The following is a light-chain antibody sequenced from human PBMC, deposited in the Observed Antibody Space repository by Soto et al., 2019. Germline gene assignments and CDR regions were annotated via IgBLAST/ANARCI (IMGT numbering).Light chain of an antibody. Sequence: DIKMTQSPPTLSASVGDRVTITFRASQTISTWLAWYQQKPGKAPKLLIYKASKLENGVPSRFSGSGSGTEFTLTISSLQPDDFATYYCQQYNSYSTFGQGTKVDI. CDR2: KAS. CDR3: QQYNSYST. J-gene: IGKJ1*01. CDR1: QTISTW. V-gene: IGKV1-5*03.